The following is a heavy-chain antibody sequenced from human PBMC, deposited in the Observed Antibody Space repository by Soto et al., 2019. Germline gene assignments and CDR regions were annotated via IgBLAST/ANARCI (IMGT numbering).Heavy chain of an antibody. V-gene: IGHV4-59*08. CDR2: IYYSGST. CDR3: ARSPYDILTGYPVGFDP. CDR1: GGSISSYY. J-gene: IGHJ5*02. D-gene: IGHD3-9*01. Sequence: SETLSLTCTVSGGSISSYYWSWIRQPPGKGLEWIGYIYYSGSTNYNPSLKSRVTISVDTSKNQFSLKLSSVTAADTAVYYCARSPYDILTGYPVGFDPWGQGTLVTVSS.